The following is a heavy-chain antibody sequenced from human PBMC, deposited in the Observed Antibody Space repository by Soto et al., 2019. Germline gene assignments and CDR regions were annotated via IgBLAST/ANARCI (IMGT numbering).Heavy chain of an antibody. J-gene: IGHJ6*02. D-gene: IGHD5-12*01. CDR1: GFNCIGSG. Sequence: GVLRLSCGAAGFNCIGSGMHWVRQASGKGLEWLGRIRGKTNSYATAYAASVKGRFTISRDDSQNTAYLQMNSLKTEDTAVYYGVAREHYYYGMAVWGQGTTVTVSS. V-gene: IGHV3-73*01. CDR2: IRGKTNSYAT. CDR3: VAREHYYYGMAV.